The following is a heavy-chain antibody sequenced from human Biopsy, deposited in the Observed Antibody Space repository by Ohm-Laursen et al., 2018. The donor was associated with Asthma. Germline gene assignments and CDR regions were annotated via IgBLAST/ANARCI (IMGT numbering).Heavy chain of an antibody. J-gene: IGHJ6*02. V-gene: IGHV1-18*01. D-gene: IGHD3-10*01. CDR2: ISVYNGNT. CDR3: ARAVDYSHYYGIDV. Sequence: PSVKLSCKASGYTFNSAGITWVRQAPGQGLEWMGLISVYNGNTKVAQKLQDRVTMITDTSTSTAYMELRSLRSDDTAVYFCARAVDYSHYYGIDVWGQGTTVTVS. CDR1: GYTFNSAG.